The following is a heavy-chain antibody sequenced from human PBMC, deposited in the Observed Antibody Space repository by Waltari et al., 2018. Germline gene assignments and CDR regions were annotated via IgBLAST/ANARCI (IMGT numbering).Heavy chain of an antibody. CDR1: NVSVPANLYS. CDR3: VREGSYRQYSDSVSFYTYYSFDV. Sequence: QVQLQESGPGLLRPSQTLSLTCTVFNVSVPANLYSWAWIRQTPEKGLDWMGSVQYGLHSFYNAALTSRVTIALDAAKNQVSLKLTSVSPADTATYFCVREGSYRQYSDSVSFYTYYSFDVWGRGTVVSVSS. J-gene: IGHJ3*01. CDR2: VQYGLHS. V-gene: IGHV4-30-4*01. D-gene: IGHD3-9*01.